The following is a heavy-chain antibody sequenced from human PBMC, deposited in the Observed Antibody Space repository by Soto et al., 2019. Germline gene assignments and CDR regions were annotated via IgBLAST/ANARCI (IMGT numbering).Heavy chain of an antibody. CDR2: TSGSGGST. V-gene: IGHV3-23*01. J-gene: IGHJ6*02. CDR1: GFTFSSYD. D-gene: IGHD2-15*01. CDR3: SKLSGSGTSCYYYYCLYG. Sequence: GLTLRLSCAAGGFTFSSYDMSWVRQAPGKGLEWVSFTSGSGGSTNYADFVQGRFPISSDNSRNTLYLHINSLRTEDTAVSYCSKLSGSGTSCYYYYCLYGLDRETTLAVFS.